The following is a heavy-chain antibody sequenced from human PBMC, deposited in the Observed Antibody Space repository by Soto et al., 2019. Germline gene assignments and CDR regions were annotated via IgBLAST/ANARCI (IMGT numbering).Heavy chain of an antibody. CDR3: ATTSLEVRGVMPLYYYYGMDV. Sequence: SETLSLTCSVSGVSLTSGTYYWSWIRQHPGKGLEWIGYIFYSGSTDYNPSLKSRVNISVDTSKNQFSLKLSSVTAADTAVYYCATTSLEVRGVMPLYYYYGMDVWGQGTTVTVSS. CDR2: IFYSGST. D-gene: IGHD3-10*01. CDR1: GVSLTSGTYY. J-gene: IGHJ6*02. V-gene: IGHV4-31*03.